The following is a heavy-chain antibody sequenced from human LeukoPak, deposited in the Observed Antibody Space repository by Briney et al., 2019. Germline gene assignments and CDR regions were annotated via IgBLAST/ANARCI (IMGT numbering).Heavy chain of an antibody. D-gene: IGHD3-10*01. CDR3: ARMDGYYASGSYHFDY. CDR1: GYTLTSYA. V-gene: IGHV1-18*01. CDR2: VSTYNGNT. J-gene: IGHJ4*02. Sequence: GASVKVSCKASGYTLTSYAISWVRQAPGQGLEWMGWVSTYNGNTNSAQKLQGRVTMTTDTSTTTAYMELRTLRSDDTAVYYCARMDGYYASGSYHFDYWGQGTLVTVSS.